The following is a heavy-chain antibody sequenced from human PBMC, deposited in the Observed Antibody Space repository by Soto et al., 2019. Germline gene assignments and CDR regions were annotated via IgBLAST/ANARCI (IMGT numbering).Heavy chain of an antibody. CDR3: STVPTFGDCLSQH. D-gene: IGHD2-21*02. Sequence: GGSLRLSCAASGFTFRNVWMNWVRQAPGRGLEWVARIKSKADGESTDYAAPVKGRFTISRDDSKNILYLQMDSLRTEDTAVYYCSTVPTFGDCLSQHWGQGTLVTVSS. V-gene: IGHV3-15*07. J-gene: IGHJ1*01. CDR2: IKSKADGEST. CDR1: GFTFRNVW.